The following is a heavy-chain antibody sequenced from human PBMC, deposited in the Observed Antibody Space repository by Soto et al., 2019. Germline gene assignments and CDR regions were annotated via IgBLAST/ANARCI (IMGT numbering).Heavy chain of an antibody. D-gene: IGHD6-6*01. CDR2: ISYDGSNK. V-gene: IGHV3-30*18. CDR1: GFTFSSYG. CDR3: AKDRDYSSSSDLYYYYGMDV. Sequence: GGSLRLSCAASGFTFSSYGMHWVRQAPGKGLEWVAVISYDGSNKYYADSVKGRFTISRDNSKNTLYLQMNSLRAEDTAVFYCAKDRDYSSSSDLYYYYGMDVWGQGTTVTVSS. J-gene: IGHJ6*02.